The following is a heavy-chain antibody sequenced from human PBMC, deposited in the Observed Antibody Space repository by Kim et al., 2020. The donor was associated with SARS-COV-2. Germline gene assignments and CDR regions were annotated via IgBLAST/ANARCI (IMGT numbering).Heavy chain of an antibody. V-gene: IGHV3-23*01. CDR2: T. J-gene: IGHJ4*02. CDR3: ARSPVVAATANLDY. Sequence: TYYADGVKGRFTISRDNSKSTLYLQMNNLRAEDTAVYYCARSPVVAATANLDYWGQGTLVTVSS. D-gene: IGHD2-15*01.